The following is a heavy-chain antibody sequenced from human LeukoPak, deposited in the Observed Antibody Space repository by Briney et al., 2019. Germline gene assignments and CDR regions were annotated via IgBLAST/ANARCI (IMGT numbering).Heavy chain of an antibody. J-gene: IGHJ4*02. CDR2: ISTYNGNT. D-gene: IGHD6-19*01. Sequence: ASVKVSCKASGYTFTSYGINWVRQAPGQGLEWMGWISTYNGNTNYAQKLQGRVTMTTGTSTSTAYMELRSLRSDDTAVYYCARGSTQGVAVTWGQGTLDTVSS. V-gene: IGHV1-18*01. CDR1: GYTFTSYG. CDR3: ARGSTQGVAVT.